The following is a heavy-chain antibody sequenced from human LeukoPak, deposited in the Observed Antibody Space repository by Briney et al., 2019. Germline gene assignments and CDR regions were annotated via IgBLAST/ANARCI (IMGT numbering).Heavy chain of an antibody. V-gene: IGHV3-21*01. CDR2: ISSSSSDI. D-gene: IGHD1-26*01. CDR1: GFTFSSYS. CDR3: ARDGKWEPFYYYYGMDV. J-gene: IGHJ6*02. Sequence: PGGSLRLSCAASGFTFSSYSMNWVRQAPGKGLEWVSSISSSSSDIYYPDSEEGRFTISRDNAKNSLYLQMNSLRAEDTAVYYCARDGKWEPFYYYYGMDVWGQGTTVTVSS.